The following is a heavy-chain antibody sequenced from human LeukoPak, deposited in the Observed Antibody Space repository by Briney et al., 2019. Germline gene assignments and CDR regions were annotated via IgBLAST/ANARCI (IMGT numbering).Heavy chain of an antibody. J-gene: IGHJ4*02. CDR3: AKVIGTYYYDSSGFVFDY. CDR1: GFTFSSYA. Sequence: GRSLRLSCAASGFTFSSYAMSWVRQAPGKGLEWVSVISGSGGNTYYADSVKGRFTISRDNSQNTLYLQMNSLRAEDTAVYYCAKVIGTYYYDSSGFVFDYWGQGTLVTVSS. D-gene: IGHD3-22*01. V-gene: IGHV3-23*01. CDR2: ISGSGGNT.